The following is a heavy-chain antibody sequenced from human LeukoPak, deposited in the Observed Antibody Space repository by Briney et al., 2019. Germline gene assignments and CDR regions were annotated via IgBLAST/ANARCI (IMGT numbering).Heavy chain of an antibody. Sequence: PGGSLRLSCAASGFTFSSYWMSWVRQAPGKGLEWVSYISSSSTTIYYADSVKGRFTISRDNAKKSVLLQMNGLRAEDTAVYYCARSNPYFDTSGPLDCWGQGTLFTVSS. J-gene: IGHJ4*02. CDR2: ISSSSTTI. CDR3: ARSNPYFDTSGPLDC. D-gene: IGHD3-22*01. V-gene: IGHV3-48*04. CDR1: GFTFSSYW.